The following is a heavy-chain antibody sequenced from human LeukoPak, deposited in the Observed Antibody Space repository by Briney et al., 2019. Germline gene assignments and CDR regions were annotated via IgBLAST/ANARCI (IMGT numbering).Heavy chain of an antibody. CDR1: GFTVSSNY. CDR2: IYSGGST. CDR3: AKDYELEWLSYFDY. J-gene: IGHJ4*02. D-gene: IGHD3-3*01. Sequence: AGGSLRLSCAASGFTVSSNYMSWVRQAPGKGLEWVSVIYSGGSTYYADSVKGRFTISRDNSKNTLYLQMNSLRAEDTAVYYCAKDYELEWLSYFDYWGQGTLVTVSS. V-gene: IGHV3-66*01.